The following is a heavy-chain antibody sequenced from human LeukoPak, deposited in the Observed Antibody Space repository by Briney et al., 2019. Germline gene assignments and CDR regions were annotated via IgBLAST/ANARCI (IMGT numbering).Heavy chain of an antibody. CDR3: AREGDWNYVFDY. Sequence: GGSLRLSCAASGFTFSDCYMSWIRQAPGKGLEWVSYISSGGGTIYYADSVKGRFTISRDNAKTSLYLQMDSLRAEDTAVYYCAREGDWNYVFDYWGQGTQVTVSS. J-gene: IGHJ4*02. CDR1: GFTFSDCY. V-gene: IGHV3-11*01. D-gene: IGHD1-7*01. CDR2: ISSGGGTI.